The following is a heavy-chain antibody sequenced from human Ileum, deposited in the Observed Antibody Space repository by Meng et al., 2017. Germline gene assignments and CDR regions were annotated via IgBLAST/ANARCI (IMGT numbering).Heavy chain of an antibody. V-gene: IGHV3-15*01. J-gene: IGHJ4*02. CDR1: GFTFSDRW. Sequence: EVQFVGSGGGFVKPGGSLRPSCAASGFTFSDRWMTWVRQAPGKGLEWVGHIQSKADGGTTDYAAPVKGRFTISRDDSKSTLYLQMNSLKTEDTAVYYCTTFYAGYWGQGTLVTVSS. CDR3: TTFYAGY. D-gene: IGHD3-16*01. CDR2: IQSKADGGTT.